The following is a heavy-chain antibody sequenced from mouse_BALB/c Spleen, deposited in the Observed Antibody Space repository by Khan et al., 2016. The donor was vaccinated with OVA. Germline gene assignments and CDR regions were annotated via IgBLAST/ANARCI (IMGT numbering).Heavy chain of an antibody. J-gene: IGHJ2*01. CDR2: ISGDSSTI. CDR1: GFTFSSYG. CDR3: ATSYYYGYYFDY. V-gene: IGHV5-17*02. D-gene: IGHD1-1*01. Sequence: EVELVESGGGLVQPGGSRKLSCAASGFTFSSYGMHWVRQAPEKGLEWVAYISGDSSTIYYADTVKGRFTISRDNPKNTLFLQMTSLMSEDTAMYYCATSYYYGYYFDYWGPGTTQTVSS.